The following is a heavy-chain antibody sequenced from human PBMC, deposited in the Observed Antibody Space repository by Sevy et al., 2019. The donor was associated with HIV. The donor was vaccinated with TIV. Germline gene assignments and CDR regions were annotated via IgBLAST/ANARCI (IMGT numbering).Heavy chain of an antibody. CDR2: RRFDGSMK. Sequence: GGSLRLSCAASGFRFSDYGMHWVRQAPGKELEWVSLRRFDGSMKYIADSVKGRFTISRDKVKDTLYLQMNSLRPEDTAVYYCAKDHYDYRTGYYGYYGMDVWGQGTTVTVSS. CDR1: GFRFSDYG. V-gene: IGHV3-30*02. CDR3: AKDHYDYRTGYYGYYGMDV. D-gene: IGHD3-3*01. J-gene: IGHJ6*02.